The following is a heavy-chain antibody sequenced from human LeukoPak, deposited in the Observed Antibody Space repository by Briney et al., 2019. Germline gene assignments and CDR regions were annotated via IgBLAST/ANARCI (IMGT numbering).Heavy chain of an antibody. V-gene: IGHV1-46*01. Sequence: GASVKVSCKASGYTFTSYYIHWVRQAPGQGLEWMGIINPGGGSTSYAQKFQGRVTMTRDTSTSTVYMELSSLRSEDTAVYYCAKDLRWDRPGFDPWGQGTLVIVSS. CDR2: INPGGGST. D-gene: IGHD4-23*01. J-gene: IGHJ5*02. CDR1: GYTFTSYY. CDR3: AKDLRWDRPGFDP.